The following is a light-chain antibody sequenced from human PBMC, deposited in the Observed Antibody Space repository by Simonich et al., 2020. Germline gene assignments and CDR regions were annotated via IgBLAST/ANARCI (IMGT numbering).Light chain of an antibody. J-gene: IGKJ3*01. CDR2: AAS. CDR3: LQDYNYPV. V-gene: IGKV1-6*01. Sequence: IQMTQSPSSLSASVGDRVTITCRASKGIRNDLGWYQQKPGKAPKHLIYAASSLQSGVPSRFSGSGSVTDFTLTISSLQPEDFATYYCLQDYNYPVFGPGTKVDIK. CDR1: KGIRND.